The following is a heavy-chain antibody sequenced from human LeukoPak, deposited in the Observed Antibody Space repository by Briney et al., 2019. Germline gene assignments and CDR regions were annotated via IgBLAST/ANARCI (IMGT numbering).Heavy chain of an antibody. V-gene: IGHV3-23*01. D-gene: IGHD6-13*01. Sequence: GGSLRLSCAASGFTFSSYAMSWVRKAPGKGLEWVSAISGSGGTTYYADTVKGRFTISRDNSKNTLFLQMNSLRAEDTAVYYCAKDRSSSSWFDGYDIWGQGTMVTVSS. CDR3: AKDRSSSSWFDGYDI. CDR1: GFTFSSYA. CDR2: ISGSGGTT. J-gene: IGHJ3*02.